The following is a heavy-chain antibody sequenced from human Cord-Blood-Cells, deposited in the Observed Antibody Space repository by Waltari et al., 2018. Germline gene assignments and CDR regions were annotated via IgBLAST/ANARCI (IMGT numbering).Heavy chain of an antibody. V-gene: IGHV1-69*06. Sequence: QVQLVQSGAEVKKPGSSVKVSCKASGGTFSSYAISWVRQAPGQGLEWRGGISPIFGTANYAQKFQGRVTITADKSTSTAYMGLSSLRSEDTAVYYCARGEGRTTDGNNWFDPWGQGTLVTVAS. CDR1: GGTFSSYA. D-gene: IGHD1-1*01. CDR3: ARGEGRTTDGNNWFDP. J-gene: IGHJ5*02. CDR2: ISPIFGTA.